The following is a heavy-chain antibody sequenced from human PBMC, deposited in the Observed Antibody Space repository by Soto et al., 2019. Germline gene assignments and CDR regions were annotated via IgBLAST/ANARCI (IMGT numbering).Heavy chain of an antibody. D-gene: IGHD2-15*01. V-gene: IGHV4-28*03. CDR3: ARDCSGGSCSDAFDI. CDR1: GYSISSSNW. Sequence: SETLSLTCAVSGYSISSSNWWGWIRQPPGKGLEWIGYIYYSGTTYYNPSLKSRVTISVDTSKNQFSLKLSSVTAADTAVYYCARDCSGGSCSDAFDIWGQGTMVTVSS. J-gene: IGHJ3*02. CDR2: IYYSGTT.